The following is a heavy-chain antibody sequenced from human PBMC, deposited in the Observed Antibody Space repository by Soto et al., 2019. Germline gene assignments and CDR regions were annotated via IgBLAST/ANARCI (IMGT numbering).Heavy chain of an antibody. J-gene: IGHJ6*02. CDR2: ISSSSSTI. D-gene: IGHD1-1*01. Sequence: GGFLRLSCAASGFTFSSYSMNWVRQAPGKGLEWVSYISSSSSTIYYADSVKGRFTISRDNAKNSLYLQMNSLRAEDTAVYYCARDLSLEGPYGMDVWGQGTTVTVSS. CDR3: ARDLSLEGPYGMDV. CDR1: GFTFSSYS. V-gene: IGHV3-48*01.